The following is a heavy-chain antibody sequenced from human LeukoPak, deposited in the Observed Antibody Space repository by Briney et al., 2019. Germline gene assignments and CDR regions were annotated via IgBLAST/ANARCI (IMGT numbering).Heavy chain of an antibody. CDR1: GFTFDDYG. Sequence: GGSLRLSSAASGFTFDDYGMSWVRQAPGKGLEWVSGINWNGGSTGYADSVKGRFTISRDNAKNSLYLQMNSLRAEDTALYYCARDFGYSYGWDDAFDIWGQGTMVTVSS. CDR2: INWNGGST. V-gene: IGHV3-20*04. J-gene: IGHJ3*02. CDR3: ARDFGYSYGWDDAFDI. D-gene: IGHD5-18*01.